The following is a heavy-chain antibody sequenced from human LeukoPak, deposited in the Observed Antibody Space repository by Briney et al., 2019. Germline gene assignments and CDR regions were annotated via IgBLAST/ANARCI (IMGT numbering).Heavy chain of an antibody. Sequence: PGGSLRLSCAASGFTFSSYGMHWVRQAPGKGLEWVAVISYDGSNKYYADSVKGRFTISRDNSKNTLYLQMNSLRAEDTAVYYCAKDLNDSSGYYYGGFDYWGQGTLVTVSS. CDR3: AKDLNDSSGYYYGGFDY. V-gene: IGHV3-30*18. D-gene: IGHD3-22*01. CDR1: GFTFSSYG. CDR2: ISYDGSNK. J-gene: IGHJ4*02.